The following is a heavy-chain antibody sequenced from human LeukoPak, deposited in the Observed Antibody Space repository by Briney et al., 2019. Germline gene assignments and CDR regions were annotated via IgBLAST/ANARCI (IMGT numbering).Heavy chain of an antibody. V-gene: IGHV3-74*01. CDR1: GFTFSSYW. D-gene: IGHD4-11*01. Sequence: GGSLRLSRAASGFTFSSYWMHWLRQGPGKGLVWVSRIKTDGSETIYADSVKGRFTISRDNAKNTLFLQMNSLRAEDAAVYYCARGVTSNAPSDCWGQGTLVTVSS. CDR3: ARGVTSNAPSDC. J-gene: IGHJ4*02. CDR2: IKTDGSET.